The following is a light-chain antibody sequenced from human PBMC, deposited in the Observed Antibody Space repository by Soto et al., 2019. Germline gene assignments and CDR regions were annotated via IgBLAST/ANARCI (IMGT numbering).Light chain of an antibody. CDR3: QQYGVSPYT. Sequence: EIVLTQSPGTLSLSPGERATLSCRASQSVSSSYLAWYRQKPGQAPRLLIYEASSRATGIPDRFSGSASGTDFTLTISRLEPEDFAVYYCQQYGVSPYTFGQGTKLEIK. CDR1: QSVSSSY. J-gene: IGKJ2*01. CDR2: EAS. V-gene: IGKV3-20*01.